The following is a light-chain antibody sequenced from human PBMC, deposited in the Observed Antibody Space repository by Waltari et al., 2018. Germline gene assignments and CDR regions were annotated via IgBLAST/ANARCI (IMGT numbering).Light chain of an antibody. CDR3: SSYSSSSTRV. Sequence: SALTQPASVSGSPGQSITIPCTGTSSDVGGYNHVSWYRQHPGKAPKLMIYAVSNRPSGVSNRFSGSKSGNTASLTISGLQAEDEADYYCSSYSSSSTRVFGTGAKVTVL. V-gene: IGLV2-14*03. CDR1: SSDVGGYNH. CDR2: AVS. J-gene: IGLJ1*01.